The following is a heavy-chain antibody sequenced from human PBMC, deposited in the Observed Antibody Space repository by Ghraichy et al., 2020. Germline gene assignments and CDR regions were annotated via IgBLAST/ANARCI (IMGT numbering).Heavy chain of an antibody. Sequence: SENLSLTCTVSGGSITSSNYYWGFIRQSPGKGLEWIGSLHHSGSTYYNPSLVSRVTISGDTSRNQFSLRLTSATAADTAVYYCAGSFAVIRYFQLWGRGTLVTVSS. CDR1: GGSITSSNYY. CDR2: LHHSGST. D-gene: IGHD4-23*01. J-gene: IGHJ2*01. CDR3: AGSFAVIRYFQL. V-gene: IGHV4-39*01.